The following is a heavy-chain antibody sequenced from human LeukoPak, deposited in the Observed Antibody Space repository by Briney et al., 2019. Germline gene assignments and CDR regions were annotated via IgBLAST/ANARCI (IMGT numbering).Heavy chain of an antibody. CDR1: GGSISSYY. D-gene: IGHD6-13*01. Sequence: SETLSLTCTVSGGSISSYYWSWIRQPPGKGLEWIGYIYYSGSTNYNPSLKSRVTISVDTSKNQFSLKLSSVTAADTAVYYCARAPAAGTSYFDLWGRGTLVTVSS. V-gene: IGHV4-59*08. CDR3: ARAPAAGTSYFDL. J-gene: IGHJ2*01. CDR2: IYYSGST.